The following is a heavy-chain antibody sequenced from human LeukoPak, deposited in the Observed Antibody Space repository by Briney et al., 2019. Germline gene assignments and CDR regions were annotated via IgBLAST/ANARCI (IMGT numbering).Heavy chain of an antibody. CDR1: GFTVSNAW. V-gene: IGHV4-59*02. J-gene: IGHJ4*02. CDR2: VYYSGST. Sequence: PGGSLRLSCAASGFTVSNAWMSWVRQAPGKGLDWIGYVYYSGSTNYSPALQSRVTVSVDTSKNQFSLKLTSVTAADTAVYYCARVRYGSGSYYFDNWGQGTLVTVSS. CDR3: ARVRYGSGSYYFDN. D-gene: IGHD3-10*01.